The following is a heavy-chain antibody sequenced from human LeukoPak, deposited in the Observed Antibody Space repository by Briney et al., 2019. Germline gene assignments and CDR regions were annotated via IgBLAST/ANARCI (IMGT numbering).Heavy chain of an antibody. CDR2: ISGSGGST. CDR1: GFTFSSYE. Sequence: GGSLRLSCAASGFTFSSYEMNWVRQAPGKGLEWVSAISGSGGSTYYADSVKGRFTISRDNSKNTLYLQMNSLRVEDTAVYYCARGRGYCSGGSCLRFDYWGQGTLVTVSS. V-gene: IGHV3-23*01. J-gene: IGHJ4*02. CDR3: ARGRGYCSGGSCLRFDY. D-gene: IGHD2-15*01.